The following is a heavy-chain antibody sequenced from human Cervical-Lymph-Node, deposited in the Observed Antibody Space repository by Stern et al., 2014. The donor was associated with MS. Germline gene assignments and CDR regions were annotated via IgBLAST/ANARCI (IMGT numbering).Heavy chain of an antibody. V-gene: IGHV3-72*01. Sequence: VQLVQSGGGLVQPGGSLRLSCAASGFAFSDHYMEWVRQAPGKGLEWVGLISASANSHLIEYAASVKGRFTISRDDSKTALYLQMDSLKTEDTAVYYCTRVISSGWYSGFWGQGTRVTVSS. CDR1: GFAFSDHY. CDR3: TRVISSGWYSGF. CDR2: ISASANSHLI. J-gene: IGHJ4*02. D-gene: IGHD6-19*01.